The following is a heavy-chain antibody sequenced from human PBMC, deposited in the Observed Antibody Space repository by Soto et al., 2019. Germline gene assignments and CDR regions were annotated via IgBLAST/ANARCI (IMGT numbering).Heavy chain of an antibody. Sequence: SETLSLTCTVSGGSVSSGSYYWSWIRQPPGKGLEWIGYIYYSGSTNYNPSLKSRVTISVDTSKNQFSLKLSSVTAADTAVYYCARAPRWEVATIHYFDYWGQGTLVTVSS. CDR3: ARAPRWEVATIHYFDY. V-gene: IGHV4-61*01. D-gene: IGHD5-12*01. J-gene: IGHJ4*02. CDR1: GGSVSSGSYY. CDR2: IYYSGST.